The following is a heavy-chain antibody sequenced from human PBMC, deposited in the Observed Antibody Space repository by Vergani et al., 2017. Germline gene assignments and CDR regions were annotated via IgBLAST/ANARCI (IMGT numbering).Heavy chain of an antibody. CDR2: ISGSGGST. D-gene: IGHD3-16*01. V-gene: IGHV3-23*04. J-gene: IGHJ4*02. CDR1: GFTFGDYA. CDR3: AKGRWGYFDY. Sequence: EVQLVESGGGLVQPGRSLRLSCTASGFTFGDYAMSWFRQAPGKGLEWVSAISGSGGSTYYADSVKGRFTISRDNSKNTLYLQMNSLRAEDTAVYYCAKGRWGYFDYWGQGTLVTVSS.